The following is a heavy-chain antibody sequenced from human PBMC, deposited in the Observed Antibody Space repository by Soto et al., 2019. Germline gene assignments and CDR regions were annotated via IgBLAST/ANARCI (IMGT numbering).Heavy chain of an antibody. CDR3: ARDSWGSYGPYGMDV. CDR1: DGNIISYG. D-gene: IGHD5-18*01. V-gene: IGHV4-59*06. CDR2: IYYSGST. Sequence: ASVTKCVTSTVADGNIISYGWSWISKKTGKGLEWIGYIYYSGSTYSNPSLKSRVTISVDTSKNQFSLKLSSVTAADTAVYYCARDSWGSYGPYGMDVWGPGTTVTVSS. J-gene: IGHJ6*02.